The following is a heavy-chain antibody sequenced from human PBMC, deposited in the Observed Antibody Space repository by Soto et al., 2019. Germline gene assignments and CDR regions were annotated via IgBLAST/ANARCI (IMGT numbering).Heavy chain of an antibody. CDR3: ARGIGWQQLVRRWFDP. CDR1: GGSFRGYY. J-gene: IGHJ5*02. Sequence: QVQLQQWGAGLLKPSETLSLTCAVYGGSFRGYYWSWIRQPPGKGLEWIGEINHSGSTNYNPSLKSRVTISVDTSKNQFSLKLSSVTAADTAVYYCARGIGWQQLVRRWFDPWGQGTLVTVSS. CDR2: INHSGST. V-gene: IGHV4-34*01. D-gene: IGHD6-13*01.